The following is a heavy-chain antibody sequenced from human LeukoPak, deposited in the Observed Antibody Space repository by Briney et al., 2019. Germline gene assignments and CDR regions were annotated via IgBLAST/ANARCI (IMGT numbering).Heavy chain of an antibody. D-gene: IGHD6-13*01. Sequence: PRGSLRLSCAASGFTVSSNYMSWVRQAPGKGLEWVSVIYSGGSTYYADSVKGRFTISRGNSKNTLYLQMNSLRAEDTAVYYCAGRQLVRLADAFDIWGQGTMVTVSS. J-gene: IGHJ3*02. V-gene: IGHV3-53*01. CDR3: AGRQLVRLADAFDI. CDR2: IYSGGST. CDR1: GFTVSSNY.